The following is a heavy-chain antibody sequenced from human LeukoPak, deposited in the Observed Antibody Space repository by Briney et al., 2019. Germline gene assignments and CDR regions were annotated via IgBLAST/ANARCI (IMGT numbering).Heavy chain of an antibody. D-gene: IGHD2-8*02. CDR1: GYXFTKYA. CDR2: ISTYDGGT. V-gene: IGHV1-18*01. CDR3: ARDPTNTVGRNVYFDY. J-gene: IGHJ4*02. Sequence: ASVKVSCKTSGYXFTKYAISWVRQAPGQGLEWMGWISTYDGGTHYAQKFQGRVTMTTDTSTTTAYMELRSLRSDDTAVYYCARDPTNTVGRNVYFDYWGQGTLVTVSS.